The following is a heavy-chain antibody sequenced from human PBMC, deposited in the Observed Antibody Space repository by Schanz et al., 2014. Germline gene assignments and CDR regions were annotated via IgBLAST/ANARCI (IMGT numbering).Heavy chain of an antibody. CDR1: GYTFSYYY. J-gene: IGHJ6*02. V-gene: IGHV1-2*04. CDR2: INPNTGGT. CDR3: ARDDRAYYYGMDV. D-gene: IGHD3-22*01. Sequence: QVQLVQSGAEVKKPGASVKVSCKASGYTFSYYYIHWVRQAPGQGLEWMGWINPNTGGTNFAQKFQGWVTVTRDTSISTVYMELSRVTYEDTAVYYCARDDRAYYYGMDVWGRGTTVTVSS.